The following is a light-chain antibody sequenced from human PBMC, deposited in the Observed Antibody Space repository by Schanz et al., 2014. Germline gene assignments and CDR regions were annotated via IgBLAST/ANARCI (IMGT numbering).Light chain of an antibody. J-gene: IGKJ1*01. CDR2: GAS. Sequence: EIVMTQSPATLSVSPGERATLSCRASQSVSSNFAWYQQKPGQDPRLLINGASTRATGIPARFSGSGSGTDFTLSISSLQSEDFAVYYCQQYNNWSLATLGHGTKVEIK. CDR1: QSVSSN. CDR3: QQYNNWSLAT. V-gene: IGKV3-15*01.